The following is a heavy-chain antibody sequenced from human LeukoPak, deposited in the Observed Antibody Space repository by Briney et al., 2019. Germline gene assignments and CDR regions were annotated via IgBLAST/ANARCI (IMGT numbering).Heavy chain of an antibody. Sequence: PGGSLRLSCAASGFTFSSFGMHWVRQAPGKGLEWVAFIRYDGSKKYYADSVKGRFTFSRDNSKNTLYLQMNSLRAEDTAVYYCAKDTTGGYDEYYYYYLDVCGKGTTVTVSS. CDR3: AKDTTGGYDEYYYYYLDV. D-gene: IGHD5-12*01. V-gene: IGHV3-30*02. J-gene: IGHJ6*03. CDR1: GFTFSSFG. CDR2: IRYDGSKK.